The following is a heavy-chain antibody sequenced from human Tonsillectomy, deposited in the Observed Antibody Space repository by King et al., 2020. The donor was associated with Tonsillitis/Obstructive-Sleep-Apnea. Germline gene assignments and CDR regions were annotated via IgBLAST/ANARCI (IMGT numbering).Heavy chain of an antibody. CDR1: GFTFDDYA. CDR2: ISWNSGSI. CDR3: AKARAISLDTPMDLDY. J-gene: IGHJ4*02. D-gene: IGHD5-18*01. V-gene: IGHV3-9*01. Sequence: VQLVESGGGLVQPGRSLRLSCAASGFTFDDYAMHWVRQAPGKGLEWVSGISWNSGSIGYADSVKGRFTISRDNAKNSLYLQMNSLRAEDTALYYCAKARAISLDTPMDLDYWGQGTLVTVSS.